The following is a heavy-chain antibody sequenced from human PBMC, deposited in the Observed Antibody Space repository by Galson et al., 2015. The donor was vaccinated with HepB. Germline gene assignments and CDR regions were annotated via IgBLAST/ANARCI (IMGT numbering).Heavy chain of an antibody. CDR3: ATPHESSGWYPGTN. V-gene: IGHV5-51*01. J-gene: IGHJ4*02. Sequence: SGAEVKKPGESLKISCKASGYSFPNYWIGWVRQMPGKGLEWMGFIYPGDSDTRYSPSFQGQVTISADKSISTAYLQWSSLRASDTAIYYCATPHESSGWYPGTNWGQGTLVTVSS. CDR1: GYSFPNYW. CDR2: IYPGDSDT. D-gene: IGHD6-19*01.